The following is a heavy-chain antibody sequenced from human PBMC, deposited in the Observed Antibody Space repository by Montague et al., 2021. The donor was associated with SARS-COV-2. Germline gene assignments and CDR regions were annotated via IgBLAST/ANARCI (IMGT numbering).Heavy chain of an antibody. CDR1: GFTFSSHY. CDR2: IKQDGSEK. Sequence: SLRLSCAASGFTFSSHYMTWVRQAPGKGLEWAGNIKQDGSEKFYADFVKGRFTISRDNAENEVFLQMNGLRVDDTAVYYCAREAVVLLPTTMDDAFDVWGQGTMVTVSS. D-gene: IGHD3-10*01. V-gene: IGHV3-7*05. J-gene: IGHJ3*01. CDR3: AREAVVLLPTTMDDAFDV.